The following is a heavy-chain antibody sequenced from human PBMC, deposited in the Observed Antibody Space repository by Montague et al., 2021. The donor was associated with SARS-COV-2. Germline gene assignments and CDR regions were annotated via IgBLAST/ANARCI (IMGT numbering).Heavy chain of an antibody. CDR3: SRGQPPRITFGGVISYGLDV. V-gene: IGHV4-34*01. J-gene: IGHJ6*02. CDR1: GGSFSGYY. D-gene: IGHD3-16*02. Sequence: SEILSLTCAVYGGSFSGYYWTWIRQPPGKGLEWIGEINHSGSTNYDPSLKGRVTISVDTSKNQFSLKLRSVTAADTAVYDCSRGQPPRITFGGVISYGLDVWGQGTTVAVSS. CDR2: INHSGST.